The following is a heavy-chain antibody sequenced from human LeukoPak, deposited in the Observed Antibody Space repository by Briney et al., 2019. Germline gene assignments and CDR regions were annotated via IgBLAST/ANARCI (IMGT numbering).Heavy chain of an antibody. CDR2: VFHSGNT. Sequence: SETLSLTCTVSGYSISSTYYWGWIRQPPGKGLEWVGSVFHSGNTYYNPSLKSRVTISLDTSKDQFSLKLSSVTAADTALYFCAREGTWGNAFDIWGQGTMVTVSS. CDR1: GYSISSTYY. CDR3: AREGTWGNAFDI. V-gene: IGHV4-38-2*02. J-gene: IGHJ3*02. D-gene: IGHD7-27*01.